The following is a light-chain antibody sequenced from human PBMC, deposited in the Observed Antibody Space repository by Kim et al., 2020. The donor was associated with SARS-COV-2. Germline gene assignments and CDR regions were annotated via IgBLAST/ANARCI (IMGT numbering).Light chain of an antibody. J-gene: IGKJ4*01. CDR2: VAS. V-gene: IGKV3-11*01. Sequence: PGESATRSCRDSQSISVYVGWYQHNPGQAPRLLIYVASNRATGTPDRFSGSGSGTDFTLTISSLEPEDFAVYYCQQRNNWPPAVTFGGGTKVDIK. CDR1: QSISVY. CDR3: QQRNNWPPAVT.